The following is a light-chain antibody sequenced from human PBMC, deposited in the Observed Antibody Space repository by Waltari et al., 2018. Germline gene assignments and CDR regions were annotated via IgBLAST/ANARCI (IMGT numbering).Light chain of an antibody. CDR1: QSIGSH. CDR2: YAS. Sequence: EIVLTQSPDFQSVTPKEQVTMTCRASQSIGSHLHWYQQKPDQCPRLLIKYASQSLPGVPSRFGGSGSGTDFTLTIKSLEAEDAATYFCHQSSTLPQTFGQGTRVEIK. J-gene: IGKJ1*01. CDR3: HQSSTLPQT. V-gene: IGKV6-21*01.